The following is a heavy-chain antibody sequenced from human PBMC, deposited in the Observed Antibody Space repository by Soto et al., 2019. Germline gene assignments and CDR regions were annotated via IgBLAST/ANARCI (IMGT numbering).Heavy chain of an antibody. CDR2: IWYDGSNK. J-gene: IGHJ4*02. CDR1: GFTFSSYG. Sequence: GGSLRLSCAASGFTFSSYGMHWVRQAPGKGLEWVAVIWYDGSNKYYADSVKGRFTISRDNSKNTLYLQMNSLRAEDTAVYYCARDYDISGYPRYYFDYWGQGTLVTLSS. V-gene: IGHV3-33*01. CDR3: ARDYDISGYPRYYFDY. D-gene: IGHD3-22*01.